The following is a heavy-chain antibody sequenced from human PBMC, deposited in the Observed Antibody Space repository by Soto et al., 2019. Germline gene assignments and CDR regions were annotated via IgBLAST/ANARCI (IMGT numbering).Heavy chain of an antibody. D-gene: IGHD1-1*01. CDR2: TYYRSKWYS. J-gene: IGHJ6*03. CDR1: GDSVSSNSAA. V-gene: IGHV6-1*01. Sequence: QVQLQQSGPGLVKPSQTLSLTCDISGDSVSSNSAAWNWIRQTPSRGLEWLGRTYYRSKWYSNYAISVTSRVTVNPDTFKNQFSLQLNSVTPEDTAVYYCARGSWDDVSGHYYMDVWGKGTTVTVSS. CDR3: ARGSWDDVSGHYYMDV.